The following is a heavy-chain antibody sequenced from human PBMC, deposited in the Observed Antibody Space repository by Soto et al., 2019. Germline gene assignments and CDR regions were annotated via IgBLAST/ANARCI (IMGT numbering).Heavy chain of an antibody. CDR3: ERDVIGHDNYETIGYYFDH. CDR1: GYSFTNFH. D-gene: IGHD3-22*01. Sequence: QVQLSQFGAEVKKPGASVKVSCKASGYSFTNFHIHWVRQAPGQGLEWMGMIDPSGGITRDAQRLKGRSTMTRDASTSTVYMELRSLTSEDTAVYYCERDVIGHDNYETIGYYFDHWGQGTLVTVSS. J-gene: IGHJ4*02. V-gene: IGHV1-46*01. CDR2: IDPSGGIT.